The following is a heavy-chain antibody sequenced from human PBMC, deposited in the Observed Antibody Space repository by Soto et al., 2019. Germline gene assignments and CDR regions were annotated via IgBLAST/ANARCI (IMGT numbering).Heavy chain of an antibody. V-gene: IGHV3-74*01. D-gene: IGHD3-10*01. CDR3: VKHHGGVLSHFHQ. CDR1: GFTFSNSW. J-gene: IGHJ4*02. Sequence: GGSLRLSCAASGFTFSNSWMHRVRQAPGKGLVWVSRIYNNGSWTSYADSVRGRFTISRDNAKNTLFLQMNSLRAEDTAVYYCVKHHGGVLSHFHQWGQGTLVTVSS. CDR2: IYNNGSWT.